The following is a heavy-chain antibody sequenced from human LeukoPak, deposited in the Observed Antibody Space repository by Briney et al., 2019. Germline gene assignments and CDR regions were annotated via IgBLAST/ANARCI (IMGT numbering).Heavy chain of an antibody. CDR2: IYPGDSDT. Sequence: GESLKISCKGSGYSFTSYWIGWVRQMPGKGLEWMGIIYPGDSDTRYSPSFQGQVTISADKSISTAYLQWSSLKASDTAMYYCARSASYSGYDWDYFDYWGQGTLVTVSS. V-gene: IGHV5-51*01. D-gene: IGHD5-12*01. J-gene: IGHJ4*02. CDR3: ARSASYSGYDWDYFDY. CDR1: GYSFTSYW.